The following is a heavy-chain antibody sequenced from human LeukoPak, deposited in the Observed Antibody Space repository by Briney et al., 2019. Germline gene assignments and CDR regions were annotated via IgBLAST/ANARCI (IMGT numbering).Heavy chain of an antibody. CDR1: GLTASSNI. D-gene: IGHD4-17*01. J-gene: IGHJ5*02. CDR2: IYRGGPT. CDR3: ARDSYVDSEAVRWFDP. V-gene: IGHV3-66*01. Sequence: GGSLRVSSVTPGLTASSNIISCGREAPGKGLGWVSVIYRGGPTYYADSVKGRFTISRDNSKNTLYLQMNSLRAEDTAVYYCARDSYVDSEAVRWFDPWGQGTLVTVSS.